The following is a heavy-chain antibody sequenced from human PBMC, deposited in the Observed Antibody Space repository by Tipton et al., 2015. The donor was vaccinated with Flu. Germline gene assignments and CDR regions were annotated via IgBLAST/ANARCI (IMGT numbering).Heavy chain of an antibody. CDR2: TFHSGNT. D-gene: IGHD4-11*01. J-gene: IGHJ5*01. Sequence: LRLSCGVSGDSIRSSNYYWGWIRQPPGKGLEWIGNTFHSGNTYLNPSLKSRVTISIDTSKNQFSLKLTSVTAADTAVYFCARRDFSNYVSEPKNWFDFWGQGTLVTVSS. CDR1: GDSIRSSNYY. CDR3: ARRDFSNYVSEPKNWFDF. V-gene: IGHV4-38-2*01.